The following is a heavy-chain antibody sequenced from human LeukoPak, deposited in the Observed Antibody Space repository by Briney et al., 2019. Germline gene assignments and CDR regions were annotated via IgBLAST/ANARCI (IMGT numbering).Heavy chain of an antibody. CDR2: IYPGDSDT. CDR1: GYIFTSYW. Sequence: GESLKISCRGSGYIFTSYWIGWVRQMPGKGLEWMGIIYPGDSDTRYSPSFQGQVTISADKSISTAYLQWSSLKASDTAMYYCARLGDSSSWYRALDYYYYMDVWGKGTTVTVSS. CDR3: ARLGDSSSWYRALDYYYYMDV. J-gene: IGHJ6*03. V-gene: IGHV5-51*01. D-gene: IGHD6-13*01.